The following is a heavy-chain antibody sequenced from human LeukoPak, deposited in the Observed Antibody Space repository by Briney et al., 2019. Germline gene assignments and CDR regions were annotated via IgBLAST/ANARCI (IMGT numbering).Heavy chain of an antibody. CDR2: ISGGGGST. CDR1: GFAFVNYG. CDR3: AKDARGYFQPFDY. V-gene: IGHV3-23*01. J-gene: IGHJ4*02. Sequence: PGGSLRLSGAASGFAFVNYGMAWVRQAPGKGLEWVSAISGGGGSTYYADSVKGRFTISRDNSKNTLYLQMNSLRAEDTAVYYCAKDARGYFQPFDYWGQGTLLTVSS. D-gene: IGHD2-15*01.